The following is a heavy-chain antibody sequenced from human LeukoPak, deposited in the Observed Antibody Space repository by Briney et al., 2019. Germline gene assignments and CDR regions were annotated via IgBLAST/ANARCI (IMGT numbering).Heavy chain of an antibody. D-gene: IGHD1-26*01. V-gene: IGHV4-34*01. CDR2: TNHSGST. Sequence: SETLSLTCAVYGGSFSGYYWSWLRQPPGKGLEWIGETNHSGSTNYNPSLKSRVTISVDTSKNQFSLKLSSVAAADTAVYYCARSGSYYSNWFDPWGQGTLVTVSS. J-gene: IGHJ5*02. CDR1: GGSFSGYY. CDR3: ARSGSYYSNWFDP.